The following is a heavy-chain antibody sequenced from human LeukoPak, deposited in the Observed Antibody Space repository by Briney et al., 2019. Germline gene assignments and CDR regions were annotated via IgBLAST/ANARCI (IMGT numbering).Heavy chain of an antibody. D-gene: IGHD6-13*01. Sequence: GGSLRLSCAASGFTFNTYGMHWVRQAPGTGLEWVAFIRYDGSNECYADSVKGRFTISRDNAKNSLYLQMNSLRAEDTAVYYCARVPGHSSSWYYYYYYMDVWGKGTTVTVSS. J-gene: IGHJ6*03. V-gene: IGHV3-30*02. CDR1: GFTFNTYG. CDR3: ARVPGHSSSWYYYYYYMDV. CDR2: IRYDGSNE.